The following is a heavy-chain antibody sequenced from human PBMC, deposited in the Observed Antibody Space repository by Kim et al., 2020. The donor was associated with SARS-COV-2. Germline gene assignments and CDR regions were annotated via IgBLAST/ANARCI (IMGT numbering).Heavy chain of an antibody. CDR3: ARSRRTHYCSSTSCYQDAFDI. D-gene: IGHD2-2*01. J-gene: IGHJ3*02. V-gene: IGHV3-33*05. CDR2: ISYDGSNK. Sequence: GGSLRLSCAASGFTFSSYGMHWVRQAPGKGLEWVAVISYDGSNKYYADSVKGRFTISRDNSKNKLYLQMNSLRAEDTAVYYCARSRRTHYCSSTSCYQDAFDIWGQGTMVTVSS. CDR1: GFTFSSYG.